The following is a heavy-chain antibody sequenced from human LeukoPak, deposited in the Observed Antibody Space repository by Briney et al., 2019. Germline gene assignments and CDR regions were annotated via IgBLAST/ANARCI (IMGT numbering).Heavy chain of an antibody. D-gene: IGHD3-3*01. V-gene: IGHV4-59*01. CDR2: VYYSGST. CDR1: GGSISSYY. J-gene: IGHJ2*01. Sequence: SETLSLTCTVSGGSISSYYWSWIRQPPGKGLEWIGYVYYSGSTNYNPSLKSRVTISVDTSKNQFSLKLSSVTAADTAVYYCARDVVDYDFWSGYSYWYFDLWGRGTLVTVSS. CDR3: ARDVVDYDFWSGYSYWYFDL.